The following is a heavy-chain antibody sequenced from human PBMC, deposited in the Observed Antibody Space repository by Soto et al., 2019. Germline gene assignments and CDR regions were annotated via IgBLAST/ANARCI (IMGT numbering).Heavy chain of an antibody. D-gene: IGHD3-10*01. Sequence: SETLSLTCTVSGGSISSYCWSWTRQPPGKGLEWIGYIYYSGSTNYNPSLKSRVTISVDTSKNQFSLKLSSVTAADTAVYYCARLLWSRGDWFDPWGQXTLVTVS. CDR3: ARLLWSRGDWFDP. CDR1: GGSISSYC. V-gene: IGHV4-59*08. CDR2: IYYSGST. J-gene: IGHJ5*02.